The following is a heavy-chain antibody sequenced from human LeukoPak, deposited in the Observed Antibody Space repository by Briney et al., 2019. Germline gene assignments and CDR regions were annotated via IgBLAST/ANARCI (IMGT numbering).Heavy chain of an antibody. CDR2: ISGSGGTT. V-gene: IGHV3-23*01. CDR1: GFTFSSYA. J-gene: IGHJ6*02. CDR3: AKAIDGDFYYYGVDV. D-gene: IGHD4-17*01. Sequence: GGSLRLSCAASGFTFSSYAMNWVRQAPGKGLEWVSGISGSGGTTYYADSVKGRFTISRGNSKNTLYLHMNSLRAEDTAVYHCAKAIDGDFYYYGVDVWGQGTTVTVSS.